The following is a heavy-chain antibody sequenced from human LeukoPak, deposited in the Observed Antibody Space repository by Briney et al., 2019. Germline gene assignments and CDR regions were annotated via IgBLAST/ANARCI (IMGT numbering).Heavy chain of an antibody. CDR1: GGSISNF. CDR2: IHYTGNT. CDR3: ARHFSLGAFDI. V-gene: IGHV4-39*01. D-gene: IGHD3-16*01. J-gene: IGHJ3*02. Sequence: PSETLSLTCTVFGGSISNFWGWIRQPPGQGLEWIGSIHYTGNTYYNAPLKSRVTMSVDTSKNQFSLKLSSMTAADTAVYYCARHFSLGAFDIWGQGTMVSVSS.